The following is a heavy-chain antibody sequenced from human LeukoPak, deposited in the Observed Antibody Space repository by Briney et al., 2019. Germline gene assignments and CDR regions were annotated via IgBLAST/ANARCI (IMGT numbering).Heavy chain of an antibody. CDR3: AGGGDDDFWSGYDLDHFDY. Sequence: PSETLSLTCTVSGGSISSYYWSWIRQPPRKGLEWIGCIYYSGSTNYNPSPKSRVTISVDTSKNQSSLKLTSVTAADTAVYFCAGGGDDDFWSGYDLDHFDYWGQGTLVTVSS. D-gene: IGHD3-3*01. CDR1: GGSISSYY. V-gene: IGHV4-59*01. J-gene: IGHJ4*02. CDR2: IYYSGST.